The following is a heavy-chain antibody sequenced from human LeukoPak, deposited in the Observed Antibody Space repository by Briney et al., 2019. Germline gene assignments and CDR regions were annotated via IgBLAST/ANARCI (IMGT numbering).Heavy chain of an antibody. V-gene: IGHV3-7*01. CDR3: AREGRVVVITGYYFDY. D-gene: IGHD3-22*01. J-gene: IGHJ4*02. CDR1: GFTFSSYW. Sequence: GGSLRLSCAASGFTFSSYWMSWVRQAPGKGLEWVANIKQDGSEKYYVDSVKGRFTISRDNAKNSLYLQMNSLRAEDTAVYYCAREGRVVVITGYYFDYWGQGTLVTVSS. CDR2: IKQDGSEK.